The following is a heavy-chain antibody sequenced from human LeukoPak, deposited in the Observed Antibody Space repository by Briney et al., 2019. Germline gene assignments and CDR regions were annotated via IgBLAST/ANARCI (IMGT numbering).Heavy chain of an antibody. CDR2: INPSGGST. D-gene: IGHD3-10*01. Sequence: ASVKVSCKASGYTFTSYYMHWVRQAPGQGLEWMGIINPSGGSTSYAQKFQGRVTMTRDTSTSTVYMKLSSLRSEDTAVYYCARTTTDNYYGSGSASDYWGQGTLVTVSS. CDR3: ARTTTDNYYGSGSASDY. V-gene: IGHV1-46*01. CDR1: GYTFTSYY. J-gene: IGHJ4*02.